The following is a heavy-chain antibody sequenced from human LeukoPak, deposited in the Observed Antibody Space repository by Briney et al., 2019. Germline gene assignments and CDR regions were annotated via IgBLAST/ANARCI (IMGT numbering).Heavy chain of an antibody. J-gene: IGHJ6*02. CDR2: ISDSGGSI. Sequence: PGGSLRLSCSASGFPFSSYAMHWVRQAPGKGLEYVSAISDSGGSIYYADSVKGRFTISRDNSKITLYLQMSSLRAEDTAVYFCVRGYSFGPYGMDVWGQGTTVTVSS. D-gene: IGHD2-15*01. CDR1: GFPFSSYA. CDR3: VRGYSFGPYGMDV. V-gene: IGHV3-64D*09.